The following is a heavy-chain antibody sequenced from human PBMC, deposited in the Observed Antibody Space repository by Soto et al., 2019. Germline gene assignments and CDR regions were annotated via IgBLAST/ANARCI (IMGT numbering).Heavy chain of an antibody. CDR2: IYHSGST. V-gene: IGHV4-30-2*01. CDR1: GGSISSVGYS. Sequence: SDTLSLTCAVSGGSISSVGYSWSWIRQPPGKGLEWIGHIYHSGSTYYHPSLKSRVTISVDRSKNQFSLKLSSVTAADTAVYYCARGVRGYYTYYFDXWGQGTLVTVSX. J-gene: IGHJ4*02. CDR3: ARGVRGYYTYYFDX. D-gene: IGHD3-22*01.